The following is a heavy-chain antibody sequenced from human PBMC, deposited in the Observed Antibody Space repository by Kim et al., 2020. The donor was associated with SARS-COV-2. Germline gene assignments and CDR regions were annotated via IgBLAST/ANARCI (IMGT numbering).Heavy chain of an antibody. CDR3: AKDFQDDYGDYWYNVMDG. CDR1: GFTFSSSG. D-gene: IGHD4-17*01. V-gene: IGHV3-33*06. CDR2: IWNDGSNK. Sequence: GGSLRLSCAASGFTFSSSGMHWVRQAPGKGLEWVAVIWNDGSNKYYADSVTGRFTISRDNSKNTLYLQMNSLRAEDTAVYYCAKDFQDDYGDYWYNVMDGWGQGTTVTASS. J-gene: IGHJ6*02.